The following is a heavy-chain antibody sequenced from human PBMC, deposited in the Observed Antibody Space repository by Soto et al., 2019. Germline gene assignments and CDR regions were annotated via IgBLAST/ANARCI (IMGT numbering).Heavy chain of an antibody. Sequence: SETLSLTCTVSGGSISSGGYYWSWIRQHPGKGLECIGYIYYSGSTNYNPSLKSRVTISVDTSKNQFSLKLSSVTAADTAVYYCARHAPSSSWYVSGYYYYYMDVWGKGTTVTVSS. CDR2: IYYSGST. D-gene: IGHD6-13*01. J-gene: IGHJ6*03. V-gene: IGHV4-61*08. CDR3: ARHAPSSSWYVSGYYYYYMDV. CDR1: GGSISSGGYY.